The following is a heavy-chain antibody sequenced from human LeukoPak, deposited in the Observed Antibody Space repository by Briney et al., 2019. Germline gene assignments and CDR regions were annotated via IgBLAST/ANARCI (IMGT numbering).Heavy chain of an antibody. CDR3: AKWSGNRPLYYFDY. Sequence: GGSLRLSCAASGFIFSNYAMTWVRQAPGKGLEWVAVIWYDGSNKYFADSVKGRFTISRDNSKNTVYLQMNSLRADDTAVYYCAKWSGNRPLYYFDYWGQGTLVTVSS. V-gene: IGHV3-33*08. D-gene: IGHD3-3*01. J-gene: IGHJ4*02. CDR2: IWYDGSNK. CDR1: GFIFSNYA.